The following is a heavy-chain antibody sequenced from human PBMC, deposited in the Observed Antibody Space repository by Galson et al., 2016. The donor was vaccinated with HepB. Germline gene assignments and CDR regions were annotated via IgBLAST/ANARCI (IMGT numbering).Heavy chain of an antibody. CDR3: ARGLGYDDGMDV. J-gene: IGHJ6*02. D-gene: IGHD5-12*01. CDR2: IIPTVDTA. CDR1: GGSFSSHA. Sequence: SVKVSCKAFGGSFSSHAISWVRQAPGQGLEWMGGIIPTVDTAKYAQKFQCRVTITADESTTTIYMDVSSLRYEDTAVYYCARGLGYDDGMDVWGQGTTVTVSS. V-gene: IGHV1-69*13.